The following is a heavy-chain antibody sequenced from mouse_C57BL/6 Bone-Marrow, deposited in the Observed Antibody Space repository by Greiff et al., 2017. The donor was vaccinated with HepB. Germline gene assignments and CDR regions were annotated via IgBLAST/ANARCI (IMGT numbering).Heavy chain of an antibody. Sequence: VQLQQSGPELVKPGASVKIPCKASGYTFTDYNMDWVKQSHGKSLEWIGDINPNNGGTIYNQKFKGKATLTVDKSSSTAYMELRSLTSEDTAVYYCARSPDYYGSSYWFAYWGQGTLVTVSA. V-gene: IGHV1-18*01. D-gene: IGHD1-1*01. CDR2: INPNNGGT. J-gene: IGHJ3*01. CDR1: GYTFTDYN. CDR3: ARSPDYYGSSYWFAY.